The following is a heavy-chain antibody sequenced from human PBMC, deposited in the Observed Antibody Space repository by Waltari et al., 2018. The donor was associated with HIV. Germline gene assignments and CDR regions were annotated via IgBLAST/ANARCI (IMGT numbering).Heavy chain of an antibody. V-gene: IGHV1-46*01. CDR2: IKPSTGGA. Sequence: QVQLVQSCADVKNPGASVNVSCTATAYTLGSFYIHRVRQAPGQGLECMGLIKPSTGGATGGKQCQNGRTLTRVLSTSTVYMGFHRVTLEDTATYYCARAPKTWLLLTSSEALDLWGQGTVVAVSS. D-gene: IGHD6-6*01. J-gene: IGHJ3*01. CDR3: ARAPKTWLLLTSSEALDL. CDR1: AYTLGSFY.